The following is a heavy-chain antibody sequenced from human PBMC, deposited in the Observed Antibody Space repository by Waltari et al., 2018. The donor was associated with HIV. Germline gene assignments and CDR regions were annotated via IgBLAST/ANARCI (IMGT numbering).Heavy chain of an antibody. Sequence: EVQLVESGGGLVQPGGSMRLSCAASGFTFSSYWMHWVRPAPGKGLVWVSHIKSDGSTTNYADSVKGRFTISRDNAKNTLYLQMNSLRAEDTATYYCARGFRVACSGGTCYSHYWGQGTLVTVSS. CDR1: GFTFSSYW. D-gene: IGHD2-15*01. J-gene: IGHJ4*02. V-gene: IGHV3-74*01. CDR3: ARGFRVACSGGTCYSHY. CDR2: IKSDGSTT.